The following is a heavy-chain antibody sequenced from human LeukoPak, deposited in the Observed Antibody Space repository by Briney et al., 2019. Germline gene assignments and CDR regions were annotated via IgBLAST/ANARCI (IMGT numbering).Heavy chain of an antibody. D-gene: IGHD2-2*01. CDR1: GGSFSGYY. CDR2: INHSGST. V-gene: IGHV4-34*01. J-gene: IGHJ5*02. CDR3: ARGEDIVVVPAATRFDP. Sequence: SETLSLTCAVYGGSFSGYYWSWIRQPPGKGLEWIGEINHSGSTNYNPSLKSRVTISVDTSKNQFSLKLSSVTAADTAVYYCARGEDIVVVPAATRFDPWGQGTLVTVSS.